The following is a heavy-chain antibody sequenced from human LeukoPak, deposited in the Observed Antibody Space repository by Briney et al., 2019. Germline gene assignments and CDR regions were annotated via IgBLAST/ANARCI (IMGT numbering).Heavy chain of an antibody. CDR1: GFTFSSYA. D-gene: IGHD2-21*02. J-gene: IGHJ4*02. Sequence: GGSLRLSCAASGFTFSSYAMSWVRQAPGKGLEWVSAISGSGGSTYYADSVKGRFTISRDNSKNTLYLQMNSLRAEDTAVYYCARVLAYCGGDCYSQFDYWGQGTLVSVSS. V-gene: IGHV3-23*01. CDR2: ISGSGGST. CDR3: ARVLAYCGGDCYSQFDY.